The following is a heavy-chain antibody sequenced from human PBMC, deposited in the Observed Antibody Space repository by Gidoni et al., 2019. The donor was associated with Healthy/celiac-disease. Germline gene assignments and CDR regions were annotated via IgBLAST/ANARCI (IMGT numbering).Heavy chain of an antibody. Sequence: QVQLQESGPGLVKPSETLSLTCTVSGGSISSYYWSWIRQPAGKGLEWIGRIDTSGSTNYNPSLKSRVTMSVDTSKNQFSLKLSSVTAADTAVYYCARASKYYDILTGYSPRPYFDYWGQGTLVTVSS. CDR3: ARASKYYDILTGYSPRPYFDY. CDR2: IDTSGST. V-gene: IGHV4-4*07. CDR1: GGSISSYY. J-gene: IGHJ4*02. D-gene: IGHD3-9*01.